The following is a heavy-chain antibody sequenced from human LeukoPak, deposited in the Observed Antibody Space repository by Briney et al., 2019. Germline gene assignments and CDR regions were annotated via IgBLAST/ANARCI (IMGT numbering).Heavy chain of an antibody. Sequence: GGSLRLSCTASTFAFANHEMTWVRQAPGKGLEWVSVIYSSGNTYYADSVKGRFTISRDNSKNTLYLQMNSLRAEDTAVYYCAKSHIVVVPAAVRDYNYGMDVWGPGTTVTVSS. J-gene: IGHJ6*02. CDR3: AKSHIVVVPAAVRDYNYGMDV. V-gene: IGHV3-53*01. CDR1: TFAFANHE. CDR2: IYSSGNT. D-gene: IGHD2-2*02.